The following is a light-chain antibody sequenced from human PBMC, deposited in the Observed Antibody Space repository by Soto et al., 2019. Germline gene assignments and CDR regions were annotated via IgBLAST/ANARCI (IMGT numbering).Light chain of an antibody. CDR2: AAS. V-gene: IGKV1-39*01. CDR1: QSISSY. Sequence: DIQMTQSPSSLSASVGDRVTITCRASQSISSYLNWYQQKPGKAPKLLIYAASSLQSGVPSRFSGSVSGTDFTLTISSLKPEDFATYYCQQSYSTPMYTFGQGTKLEIK. J-gene: IGKJ2*01. CDR3: QQSYSTPMYT.